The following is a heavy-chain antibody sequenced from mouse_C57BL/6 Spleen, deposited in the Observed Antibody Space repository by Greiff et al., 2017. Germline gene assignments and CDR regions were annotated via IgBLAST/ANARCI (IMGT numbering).Heavy chain of an antibody. CDR3: ARTTVVAPHFDY. CDR1: GYAFRSSW. D-gene: IGHD1-1*01. CDR2: LYPGDGDT. V-gene: IGHV1-82*01. Sequence: VQLQQSGPELVKPGASVKISCKASGYAFRSSWMNWVKQRPGKGLAWIGRLYPGDGDTNYNGKFKGKATLTADKTSSTSYMQLSSLTSEDSAVYFCARTTVVAPHFDYWGQGTTLTVSS. J-gene: IGHJ2*01.